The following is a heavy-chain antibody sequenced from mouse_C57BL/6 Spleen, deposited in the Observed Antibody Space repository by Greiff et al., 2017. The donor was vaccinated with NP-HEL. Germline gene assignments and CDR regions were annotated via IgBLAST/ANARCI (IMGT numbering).Heavy chain of an antibody. CDR2: IYPYNGVS. CDR1: GYSFTGYY. D-gene: IGHD1-1*01. J-gene: IGHJ4*01. Sequence: EVQVVESGPELVKPGASVKISCKASGYSFTGYYMHWVKQSHGNILDWIGYIYPYNGVSSYNQKFKGKATLTVDKSSSTAYMELRSLTSEDSAVYYCARSPYYGSSYVRLYYAMDYWGQGTSVTVAS. V-gene: IGHV1-31*01. CDR3: ARSPYYGSSYVRLYYAMDY.